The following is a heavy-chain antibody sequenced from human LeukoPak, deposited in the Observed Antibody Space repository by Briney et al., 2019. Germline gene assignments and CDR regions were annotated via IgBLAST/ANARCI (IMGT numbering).Heavy chain of an antibody. CDR1: GFTFSTYD. J-gene: IGHJ4*02. Sequence: PGGSLRLSCAASGFTFSTYDMHWVRQAPGKGLEWVAFIRYDGSDKFYADSVKGRFTISRDNSKNSLYLQMNSLRAEDTAVYYCARDDWNYVGGVDYWGQGTLVTVSS. V-gene: IGHV3-30*02. D-gene: IGHD1-7*01. CDR2: IRYDGSDK. CDR3: ARDDWNYVGGVDY.